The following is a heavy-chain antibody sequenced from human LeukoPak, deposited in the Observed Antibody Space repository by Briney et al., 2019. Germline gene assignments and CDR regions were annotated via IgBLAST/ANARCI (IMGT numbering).Heavy chain of an antibody. D-gene: IGHD3-22*01. CDR1: GYTFTNYY. Sequence: GASVKVSCKASGYTFTNYYMHWVRQAPGQGLEWMGIINTSGGSTNYAQKFQGRVTMTEDTSTDTAYMELSSLRSEDTAVYYCATEGRRYDSSGHAFDIWGQGTMVTVSS. V-gene: IGHV1-46*01. CDR2: INTSGGST. CDR3: ATEGRRYDSSGHAFDI. J-gene: IGHJ3*02.